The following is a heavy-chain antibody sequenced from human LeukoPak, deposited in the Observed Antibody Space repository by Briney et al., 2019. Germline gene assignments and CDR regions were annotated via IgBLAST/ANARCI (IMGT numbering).Heavy chain of an antibody. Sequence: SQTLSLTCTVSGASISSGSDYWTWIRQCPGKGLEWIGYIYYSGSTYYNPSLKSRVTISVDTSKNQFSLKLSSVTAADTAVYYCARLAPRGSYYLDYWGQGTLVMVSS. D-gene: IGHD1-26*01. J-gene: IGHJ4*02. CDR2: IYYSGST. CDR1: GASISSGSDY. V-gene: IGHV4-31*03. CDR3: ARLAPRGSYYLDY.